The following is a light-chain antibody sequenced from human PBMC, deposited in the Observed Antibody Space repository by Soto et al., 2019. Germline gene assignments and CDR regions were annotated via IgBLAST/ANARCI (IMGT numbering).Light chain of an antibody. CDR2: AAS. CDR3: QQSDTFPAT. J-gene: IGKJ4*01. CDR1: QGIRSW. V-gene: IGKV1D-12*01. Sequence: DIQMTQSPSSVSASVGDRVTITCRASQGIRSWLAWYQQRPGKAPKLLISAASSLQSAVPSRFSGSESGTDFTLTISSLQPDDFATYYCQQSDTFPATFGGGTKVEIK.